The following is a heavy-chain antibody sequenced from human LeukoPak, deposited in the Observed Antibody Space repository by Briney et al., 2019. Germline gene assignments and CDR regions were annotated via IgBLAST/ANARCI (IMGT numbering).Heavy chain of an antibody. CDR1: GGSISSYY. CDR2: IYYSGST. J-gene: IGHJ3*02. CDR3: ARSYDYVWGTNLPRI. Sequence: SETLSLTCTVSGGSISSYYWSWIRQPPGKGLEWMGYIYYSGSTNYNPSLKSRVTISVDTSKNQFSLKLSSVTAADTAVYYCARSYDYVWGTNLPRIWGQGTMVTVSS. D-gene: IGHD3-16*01. V-gene: IGHV4-59*01.